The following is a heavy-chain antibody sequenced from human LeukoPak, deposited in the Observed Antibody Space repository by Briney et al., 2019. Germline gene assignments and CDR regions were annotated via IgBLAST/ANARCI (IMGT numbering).Heavy chain of an antibody. CDR2: ISGSGGST. Sequence: PGGSLRLSCAASGFTFSSYAMSWVRQAPGKGLEWVSAISGSGGSTYYADSAKGRFTISRDNSKNTLYLQMNSLRAEDTAVYYCAKDKNQLLVGYYFDYWGQGTLVTVSS. V-gene: IGHV3-23*01. D-gene: IGHD2-2*01. CDR1: GFTFSSYA. CDR3: AKDKNQLLVGYYFDY. J-gene: IGHJ4*02.